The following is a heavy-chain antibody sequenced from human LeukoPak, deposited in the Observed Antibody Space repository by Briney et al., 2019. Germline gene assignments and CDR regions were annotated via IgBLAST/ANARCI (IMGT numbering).Heavy chain of an antibody. D-gene: IGHD4-11*01. CDR3: ARDAQRGFDYSNSLKF. CDR2: IWSDGSNK. Sequence: GGSLRPSCAASGFTFSHYGFHWVRQAPGKGLEWVAVIWSDGSNKYYGNSVKGRFIIYRDDSQKTVYLQMNSLRAEDTAVYYCARDAQRGFDYSNSLKFWGQGALVTVSS. V-gene: IGHV3-33*01. J-gene: IGHJ4*02. CDR1: GFTFSHYG.